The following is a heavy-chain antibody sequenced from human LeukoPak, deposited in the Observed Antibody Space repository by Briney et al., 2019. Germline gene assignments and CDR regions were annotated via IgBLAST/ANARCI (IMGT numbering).Heavy chain of an antibody. Sequence: SETLSLTCTVSGGSISSYYWSWIRQPAGKGLEWIGYIYYSGSTNYNPSLKSRVTISVDTSKNQFSLKLSSVTAADTAVYYCARGGSGYSYGFSLDYWGQGTLVTVSS. CDR2: IYYSGST. CDR3: ARGGSGYSYGFSLDY. J-gene: IGHJ4*02. V-gene: IGHV4-59*01. D-gene: IGHD5-18*01. CDR1: GGSISSYY.